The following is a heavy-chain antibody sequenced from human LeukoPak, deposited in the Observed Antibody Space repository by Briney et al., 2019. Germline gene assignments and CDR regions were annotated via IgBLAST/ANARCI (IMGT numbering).Heavy chain of an antibody. CDR1: GGSISSYY. D-gene: IGHD3-3*01. V-gene: IGHV4-59*01. CDR2: IYYSGST. Sequence: SETLSLTCTVSGGSISSYYWSWIRQPPGKGLEWIGYIYYSGSTNFNPSLKSRVTISVDTSKNQFSLKLSSVTAADTAVYYCARANLEFPYCYMDVWGKGTTVTVSS. J-gene: IGHJ6*03. CDR3: ARANLEFPYCYMDV.